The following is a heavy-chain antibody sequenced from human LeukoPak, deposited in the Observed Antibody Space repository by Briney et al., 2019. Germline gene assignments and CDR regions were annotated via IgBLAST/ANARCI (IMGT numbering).Heavy chain of an antibody. J-gene: IGHJ4*02. CDR2: ISSSGSAI. V-gene: IGHV3-11*01. Sequence: PGGSLRLSCAASGFTFSDYYMSWIRQAPGKGLEWVSYISSSGSAIYYADSVKGRFTISRDNAKNSLYLQMNSLRAEDTAVYYCAKTLHGQGGNPTGSDYWGQGTLVTVSS. CDR3: AKTLHGQGGNPTGSDY. D-gene: IGHD4-23*01. CDR1: GFTFSDYY.